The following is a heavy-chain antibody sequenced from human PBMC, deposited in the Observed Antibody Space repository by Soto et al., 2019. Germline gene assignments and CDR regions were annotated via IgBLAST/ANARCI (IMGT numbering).Heavy chain of an antibody. V-gene: IGHV3-30-3*01. D-gene: IGHD6-13*01. CDR2: ISYDGSNK. Sequence: QVQLVESGGGVVQPGRSLRLSCAASGFTFSSYAMHWVRQAPGKGLEWVAVISYDGSNKYYAVSVKGRFTISRDNSKNTLYLQMNSLRAEDTAVYYCARDGIAAAGTRYYYYGMDVWGQGTTVTVSS. CDR3: ARDGIAAAGTRYYYYGMDV. J-gene: IGHJ6*02. CDR1: GFTFSSYA.